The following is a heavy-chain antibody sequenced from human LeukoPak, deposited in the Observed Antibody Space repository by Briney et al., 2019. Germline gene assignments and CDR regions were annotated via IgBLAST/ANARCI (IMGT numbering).Heavy chain of an antibody. Sequence: GGSLRLSCAASGFTFSSYWMSWVRQAPGKGLEWISAISADGGSTYYAASVQGRSTVSRDNSKNTLYLQMNSLRAEDTAVYYCAKESRLEGGTVAFDYWGQGSLVTVSS. CDR1: GFTFSSYW. V-gene: IGHV3-23*01. J-gene: IGHJ4*02. CDR3: AKESRLEGGTVAFDY. CDR2: ISADGGST. D-gene: IGHD4-23*01.